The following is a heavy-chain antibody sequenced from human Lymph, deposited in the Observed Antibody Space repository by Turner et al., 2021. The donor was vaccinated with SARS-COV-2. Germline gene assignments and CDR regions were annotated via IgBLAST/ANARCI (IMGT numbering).Heavy chain of an antibody. J-gene: IGHJ5*02. Sequence: QVQLVQSAADVKNLVALVTVSCKASGYTFTSYEINWVRQATGQGLEWMGWMNPNGGNTGNTKKFQGRVTITRNTSISTANMKLSSLRSEDTAVYYCARAAQLTVWFDPWGQGTLVTVSS. D-gene: IGHD3-9*01. CDR1: GYTFTSYE. CDR3: ARAAQLTVWFDP. V-gene: IGHV1-8*01. CDR2: MNPNGGNT.